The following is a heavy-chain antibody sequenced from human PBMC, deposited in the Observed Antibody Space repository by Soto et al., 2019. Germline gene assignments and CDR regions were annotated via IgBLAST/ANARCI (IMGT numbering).Heavy chain of an antibody. Sequence: EVQLLESGGGLVQPGESLRLACAASGFIFSDYGMSWVRQAPGKGLEWVSAISGSGGDTYYADSVKGRFTISRDNSKNTLFLQIISLRAEDTAVYYCAKRGDKGYYFDYWVQGTLVTVSS. CDR1: GFIFSDYG. CDR3: AKRGDKGYYFDY. D-gene: IGHD2-21*02. J-gene: IGHJ4*02. CDR2: ISGSGGDT. V-gene: IGHV3-23*01.